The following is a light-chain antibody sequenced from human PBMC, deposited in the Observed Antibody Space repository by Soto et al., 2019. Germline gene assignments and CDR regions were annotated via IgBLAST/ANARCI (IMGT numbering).Light chain of an antibody. J-gene: IGKJ3*01. Sequence: QSPPVGDRVTITCRASQDIRNFVAWYQQKPGKAPKLLIYAASTLQSGVPSRFSGSGSGTDFTLTINSLQPEDVATYSCQKYSSVPVFGPGTKVEIK. CDR2: AAS. V-gene: IGKV1-27*01. CDR3: QKYSSVPV. CDR1: QDIRNF.